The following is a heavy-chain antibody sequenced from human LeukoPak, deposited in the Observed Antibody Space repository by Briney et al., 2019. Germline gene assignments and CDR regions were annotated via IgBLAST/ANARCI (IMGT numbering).Heavy chain of an antibody. CDR1: GFTFSSYW. J-gene: IGHJ4*02. D-gene: IGHD5-18*01. V-gene: IGHV3-7*01. Sequence: GGSLRLSCAASGFTFSSYWMSWVRQAPGKGLEWLANIKKDGSEKYYVDSVKGRFTISRDNAKTSLYLQMNSLRAEDTAVYYCARDLSGVTGYTYGRGIDYWGQGTLVTVSS. CDR2: IKKDGSEK. CDR3: ARDLSGVTGYTYGRGIDY.